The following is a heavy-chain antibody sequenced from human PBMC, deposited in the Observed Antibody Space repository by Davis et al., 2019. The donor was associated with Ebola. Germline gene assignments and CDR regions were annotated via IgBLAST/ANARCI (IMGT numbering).Heavy chain of an antibody. J-gene: IGHJ6*04. Sequence: SVKVSCKASGGTFSSYTISWVRQAPGQGLEWMGRIIPILGIANYAQKFQGRVTITADKSTSTAYMELSSLRSEDTAVYYCARMGVVVAAVVYYYYGMDVWGKGTTVTVSS. CDR2: IIPILGIA. V-gene: IGHV1-69*02. D-gene: IGHD2-15*01. CDR1: GGTFSSYT. CDR3: ARMGVVVAAVVYYYYGMDV.